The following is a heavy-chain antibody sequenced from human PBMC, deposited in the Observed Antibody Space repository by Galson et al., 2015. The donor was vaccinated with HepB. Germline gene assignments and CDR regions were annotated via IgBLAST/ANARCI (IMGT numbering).Heavy chain of an antibody. CDR1: GFTFRNYG. Sequence: SLRLSCAASGFTFRNYGVHWVRQAPGKGLEWLAVISSDGSKQYYADSVKGRLTVSRDNSQNTLYLQMNSLTPEDTAVYYCAKDRHYASGINFYYFFYMDVWGKGTTVIVS. CDR3: AKDRHYASGINFYYFFYMDV. D-gene: IGHD3-10*01. V-gene: IGHV3-30*18. CDR2: ISSDGSKQ. J-gene: IGHJ6*03.